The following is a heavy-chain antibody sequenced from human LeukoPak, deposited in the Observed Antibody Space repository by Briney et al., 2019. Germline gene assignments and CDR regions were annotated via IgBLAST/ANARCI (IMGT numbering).Heavy chain of an antibody. V-gene: IGHV7-4-1*02. D-gene: IGHD2-2*01. CDR3: ARALPGCDRTNCYGLDY. Sequence: GASVQVPCKASGYTLTSDGMNWVRQAPGQGLEWMGWINTNTANPTYAQGFTGRFVFSLDTSVNTAYLQISSLKAEDTAVYYCARALPGCDRTNCYGLDYWGQGTLVTVSS. CDR1: GYTLTSDG. CDR2: INTNTANP. J-gene: IGHJ4*02.